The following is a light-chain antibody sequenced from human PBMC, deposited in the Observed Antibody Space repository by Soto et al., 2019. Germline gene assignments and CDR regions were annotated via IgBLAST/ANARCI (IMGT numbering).Light chain of an antibody. CDR1: DIRTRS. Sequence: SYELTQPPSLSVAPGQTATIXXGGDDIRTRSVXWYQQKPGQAPVLVVYDDSDSVIPERFSGSNSGNTATLTIGRAEAGDEADYYCQVWDFVTDHAVFGGGTKLTVL. V-gene: IGLV3-21*02. CDR2: DDS. CDR3: QVWDFVTDHAV. J-gene: IGLJ2*01.